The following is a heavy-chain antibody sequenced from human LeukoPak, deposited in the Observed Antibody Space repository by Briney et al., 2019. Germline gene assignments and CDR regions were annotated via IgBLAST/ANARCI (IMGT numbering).Heavy chain of an antibody. D-gene: IGHD6-6*01. J-gene: IGHJ4*02. CDR2: INNDGSTT. Sequence: GGSLRLSCAASGFTFSSYWMHWVRQAPGKGLMWVSRINNDGSTTTYADSVKGRFTISRDNAKNTLYLQMNSLRAEDTAVYYCAKSIATREDYWGQGTLVTVSS. CDR3: AKSIATREDY. CDR1: GFTFSSYW. V-gene: IGHV3-74*03.